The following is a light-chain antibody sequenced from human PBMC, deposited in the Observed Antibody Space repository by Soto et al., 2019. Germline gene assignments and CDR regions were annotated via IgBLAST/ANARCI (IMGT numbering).Light chain of an antibody. Sequence: EIVMTQSPATLPVSPGESATLSCRASQSISTNLAWYQQKPGQAPRLLIYGASTRATGLPARFIGSGSGTEFTLTISSLQSEDLAVYYCQQYNNWPPWTFGQGTKGDI. V-gene: IGKV3-15*01. CDR1: QSISTN. J-gene: IGKJ1*01. CDR2: GAS. CDR3: QQYNNWPPWT.